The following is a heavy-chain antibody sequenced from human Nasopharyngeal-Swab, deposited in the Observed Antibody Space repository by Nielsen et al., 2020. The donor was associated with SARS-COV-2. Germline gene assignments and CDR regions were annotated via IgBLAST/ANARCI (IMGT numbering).Heavy chain of an antibody. V-gene: IGHV4-61*08. CDR3: ARVRRRGGRDGYNDIDY. D-gene: IGHD5-24*01. CDR1: GVSYDFMEAFY. CDR2: CSGGGNC. Sequence: SETLSLTCTGSGVSYDFMEAFYGPWIRQAPGQGLEWIGSCSGGGNCNFNPSLKSRVTISVDTSKNQFSLKLSSVTAADTAVYYCARVRRRGGRDGYNDIDYWGQGTLVTVSS. J-gene: IGHJ4*02.